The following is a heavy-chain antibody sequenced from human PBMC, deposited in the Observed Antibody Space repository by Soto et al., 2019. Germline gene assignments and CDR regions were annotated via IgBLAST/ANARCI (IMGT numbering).Heavy chain of an antibody. CDR2: IYYSGST. CDR1: GGSISSYY. D-gene: IGHD5-12*01. CDR3: ASNIVATISGYYYMDV. Sequence: LSLTCTVSGGSISSYYWSWIRQPPGKGLEWIGYIYYSGSTNYNPSLKSRVTISVDTSKNQFSLKLSSVTAADTAVYYCASNIVATISGYYYMDVWGKGTTVTVSS. V-gene: IGHV4-59*01. J-gene: IGHJ6*03.